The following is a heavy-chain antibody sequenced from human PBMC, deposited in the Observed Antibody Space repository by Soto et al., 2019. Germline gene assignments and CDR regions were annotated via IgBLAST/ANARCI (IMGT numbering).Heavy chain of an antibody. Sequence: EMQLVESGGGLVEPGGSLRLSCAASGFAFSHVWMTWVRQAPGKGLEWVGRIKRKSDHGTTDYAAAVKGRFTISRDDSKNTLYLQMASLKSEATAVYYCATEGEMSGASDWADYFDHWGRGTLVTVSS. J-gene: IGHJ4*01. CDR1: GFAFSHVW. D-gene: IGHD2-15*01. CDR3: ATEGEMSGASDWADYFDH. CDR2: IKRKSDHGTT. V-gene: IGHV3-15*01.